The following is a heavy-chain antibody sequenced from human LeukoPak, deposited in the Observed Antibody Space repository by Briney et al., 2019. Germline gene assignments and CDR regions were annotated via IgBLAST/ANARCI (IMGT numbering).Heavy chain of an antibody. Sequence: ASVTVSCKPSGYSLNACYMHWGGQAPGQGLEGMGWINPSSGGTKYEQKFQDRVTITTDTTISTTYMELSRLTSDDTAVYYCARGLGLDYWGQGTLVTVSS. CDR2: INPSSGGT. CDR3: ARGLGLDY. V-gene: IGHV1-2*02. J-gene: IGHJ4*02. CDR1: GYSLNACY. D-gene: IGHD4-11*01.